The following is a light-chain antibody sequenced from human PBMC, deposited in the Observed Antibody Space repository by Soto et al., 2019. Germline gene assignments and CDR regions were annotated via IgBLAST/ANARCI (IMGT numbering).Light chain of an antibody. V-gene: IGKV3-11*01. CDR1: QYINTR. Sequence: EIVFTQSPATLSSFPGDRVTLSCSASQYINTRLAWYQHRPGQAPRLLIYDASNRATGIPARFSGSGSGTDFTLTISSLEPEDFAVYYCQQRSNWPSITFGQGTRLEI. CDR2: DAS. J-gene: IGKJ5*01. CDR3: QQRSNWPSIT.